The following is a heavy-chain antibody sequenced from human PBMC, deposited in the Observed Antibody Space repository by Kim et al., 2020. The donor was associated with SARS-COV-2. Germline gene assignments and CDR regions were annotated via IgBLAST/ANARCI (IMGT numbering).Heavy chain of an antibody. J-gene: IGHJ6*02. CDR2: IYPGDSDT. V-gene: IGHV5-51*01. D-gene: IGHD2-21*01. CDR3: ARRGGGASFDYYYYGMDV. CDR1: GYSFTSYW. Sequence: GESLKISCKGSGYSFTSYWIGWVRQMPGKGLEWMGIIYPGDSDTRYSPSFQGQVTISADKSISTAYLQWSSLKASDTAMYYCARRGGGASFDYYYYGMDVWGQGTTVTVSS.